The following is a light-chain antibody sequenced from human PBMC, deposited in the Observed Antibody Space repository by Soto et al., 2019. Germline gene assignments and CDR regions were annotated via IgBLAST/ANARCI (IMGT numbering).Light chain of an antibody. CDR2: SNN. V-gene: IGLV1-44*01. Sequence: QSALTQPPSVSGAPGQRVTISCSGSSSNIGSNTVNWYQQLPGTAPKLLIYSNNQRPSGVPDRFSGSKSGTSASLAISGLQSEDEADYYCAAWDDSLNGQVFGTGTKVTVL. J-gene: IGLJ1*01. CDR1: SSNIGSNT. CDR3: AAWDDSLNGQV.